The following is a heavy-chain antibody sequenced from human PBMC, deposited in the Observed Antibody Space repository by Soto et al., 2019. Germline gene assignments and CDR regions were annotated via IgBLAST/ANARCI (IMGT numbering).Heavy chain of an antibody. CDR2: ISYDGSNK. V-gene: IGHV3-30*18. J-gene: IGHJ4*02. CDR3: AKEQYSSGWYVY. CDR1: GFTFSSYG. Sequence: GGSLRLSCAASGFTFSSYGMHWVRQAPGKGLEWVAVISYDGSNKYYADSVKGRFTISRDNSKNTLYLQMNSLRAEDTAVYYCAKEQYSSGWYVYWGQGTLVTVSS. D-gene: IGHD6-19*01.